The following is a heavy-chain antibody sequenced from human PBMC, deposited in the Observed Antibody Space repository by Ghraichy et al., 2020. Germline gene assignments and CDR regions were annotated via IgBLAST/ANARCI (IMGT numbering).Heavy chain of an antibody. CDR2: ISGSGNNP. CDR1: GFTFANSV. D-gene: IGHD3-9*01. V-gene: IGHV3-23*01. J-gene: IGHJ6*02. Sequence: GGSLRLSCVASGFTFANSVMTWVRQPPGKGLEWVSSISGSGNNPSYADSVKGRFTFSRDNSKNTLYLQMTTLRAEDAAVYYCAKPDPRLGITGWAYNMDVWGQGTTVTVSS. CDR3: AKPDPRLGITGWAYNMDV.